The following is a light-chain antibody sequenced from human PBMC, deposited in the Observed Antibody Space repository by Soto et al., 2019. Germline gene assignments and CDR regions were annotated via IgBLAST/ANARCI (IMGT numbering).Light chain of an antibody. CDR1: QSVSSSY. V-gene: IGKV3-20*01. J-gene: IGKJ4*01. Sequence: EIVLTQSPGTLSLSPGERATLSCRASQSVSSSYLAWYQRKPGQAPRLLIYGASSRATGIPDRFSGSGSGTDLALIISRLEPEDFAVYYCQQYGSSPPATFGGGTKVEI. CDR3: QQYGSSPPAT. CDR2: GAS.